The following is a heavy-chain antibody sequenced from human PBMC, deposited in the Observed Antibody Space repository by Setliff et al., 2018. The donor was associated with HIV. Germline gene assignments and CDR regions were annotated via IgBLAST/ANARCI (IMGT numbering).Heavy chain of an antibody. Sequence: QPGGSLRLSCAASGFTFNAYEMNWVRQAPGKGLEWISYTSTSGTTTSYADSVKARFTISRDNANNSLYLQMNNLRAEDTAVYYCAREGGSYRRGYYFDYWGQGMLVTVSS. V-gene: IGHV3-48*03. D-gene: IGHD1-26*01. J-gene: IGHJ4*02. CDR3: AREGGSYRRGYYFDY. CDR1: GFTFNAYE. CDR2: TSTSGTTT.